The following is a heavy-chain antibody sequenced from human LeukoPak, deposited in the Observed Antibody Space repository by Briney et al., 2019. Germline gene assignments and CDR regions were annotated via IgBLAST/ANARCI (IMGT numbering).Heavy chain of an antibody. D-gene: IGHD6-19*01. CDR1: GESFSGYY. V-gene: IGHV4-34*01. CDR2: INHSGST. J-gene: IGHJ4*02. CDR3: ARRRQWLYYFDY. Sequence: SETLSLTCSVYGESFSGYYWSWIRQPPGKGLEWIGEINHSGSTNYNPSLKSRVTISVDTSKNQFSLKLRSVTAADTAVYYCARRRQWLYYFDYWGQGTLVTVSS.